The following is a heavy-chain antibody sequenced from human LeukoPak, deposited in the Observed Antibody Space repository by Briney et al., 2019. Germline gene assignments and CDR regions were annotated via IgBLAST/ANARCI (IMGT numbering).Heavy chain of an antibody. D-gene: IGHD4-17*01. CDR3: ARDVHGDYGSGWFDP. Sequence: SVKVSCKTSGGTFNNSAISWARQAPGQGLEWLGGVMPLFGTAGYAQKFQGRVTITKDESTRTVYLELTSLTSDDTAVYYCARDVHGDYGSGWFDPWGQGTLVSVSS. J-gene: IGHJ5*02. V-gene: IGHV1-69*05. CDR2: VMPLFGTA. CDR1: GGTFNNSA.